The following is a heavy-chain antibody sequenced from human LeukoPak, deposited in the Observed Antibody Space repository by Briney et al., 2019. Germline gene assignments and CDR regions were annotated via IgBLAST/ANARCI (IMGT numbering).Heavy chain of an antibody. CDR2: IYYSGST. CDR1: GGSISSSSYY. J-gene: IGHJ4*02. V-gene: IGHV4-39*01. CDR3: ARLGDVSTMIVDY. D-gene: IGHD3-22*01. Sequence: SETLSLTCTVSGGSISSSSYYWGWIRQPPGKGLEWIGSIYYSGSTYYNPSLKSRVTISVDTSKNQFPLKLSSVTAADTAVYYCARLGDVSTMIVDYWGQGTLVTVSS.